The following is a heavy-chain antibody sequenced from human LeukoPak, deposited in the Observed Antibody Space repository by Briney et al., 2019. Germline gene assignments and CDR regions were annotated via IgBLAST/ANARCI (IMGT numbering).Heavy chain of an antibody. J-gene: IGHJ4*02. CDR2: ISGSGDTT. CDR3: AKDRAHCSSTSCVYYFDY. CDR1: GFTFSSYA. D-gene: IGHD2-2*01. Sequence: GGSLRLSCAASGFTFSSYAMSWVRQAPGKGLEWVSAISGSGDTTYYADSVKGRFTISRDNSKNTLYVQVNSLRAEDTAVYYCAKDRAHCSSTSCVYYFDYWGQGTLVTVSS. V-gene: IGHV3-23*01.